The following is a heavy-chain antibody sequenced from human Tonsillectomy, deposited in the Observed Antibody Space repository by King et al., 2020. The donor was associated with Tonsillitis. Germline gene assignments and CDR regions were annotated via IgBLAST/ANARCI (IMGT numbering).Heavy chain of an antibody. CDR3: AKDVLLTFGGETRSLAYWDL. V-gene: IGHV4-59*01. Sequence: VQLQESGPGLVKPLETLSLTCTVSGASSRSFYLTWIRQAPGGGLEWIGHIFSSGETTSSPSLKSRVIISGDTSKRTFSLKLTYVTAADTAVYYCAKDVLLTFGGETRSLAYWDLWGRGTLVSVSS. D-gene: IGHD3-16*01. CDR2: IFSSGET. J-gene: IGHJ2*01. CDR1: GASSRSFY.